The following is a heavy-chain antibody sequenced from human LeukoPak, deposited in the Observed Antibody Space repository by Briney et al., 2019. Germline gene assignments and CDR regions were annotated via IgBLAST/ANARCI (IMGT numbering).Heavy chain of an antibody. CDR3: AREEMTIVDRDYFDY. V-gene: IGHV3-11*01. CDR1: GFTFSDYY. Sequence: AGGSLRLSCAASGFTFSDYYMSWIRQAPGKGLEWVSYISSSGSTIYYADSVEGRFTISRDNAKNSLYLQMNSLRAEDTAVYYCAREEMTIVDRDYFDYWGQGTLVTVSS. D-gene: IGHD3-22*01. CDR2: ISSSGSTI. J-gene: IGHJ4*02.